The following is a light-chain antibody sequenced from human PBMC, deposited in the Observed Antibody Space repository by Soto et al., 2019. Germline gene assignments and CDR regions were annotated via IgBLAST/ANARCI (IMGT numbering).Light chain of an antibody. CDR1: SSDVGGYNY. Sequence: QSVLTQPASVSGSLGQSITISCTGTSSDVGGYNYVSWYQQYPGKAPKLMIYDVSNRPSDISYRFSGSKSGNTASLTISGLQAEDEADYYCNSYTSSSTLVFGTGTKLTVL. V-gene: IGLV2-14*01. CDR3: NSYTSSSTLV. J-gene: IGLJ1*01. CDR2: DVS.